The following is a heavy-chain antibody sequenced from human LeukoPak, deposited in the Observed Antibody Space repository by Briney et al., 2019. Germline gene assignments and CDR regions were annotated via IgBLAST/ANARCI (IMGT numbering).Heavy chain of an antibody. J-gene: IGHJ4*02. CDR1: GFTFSNYA. V-gene: IGHV3-23*01. Sequence: PGASLRLSCAASGFTFSNYAMSWVRQAPGKGLEWVSAILGSGGSTYYADSVKGRFTVSRDNSKSTLYLQMNSLRAEDPALYYCAKGGDYDFLTGYYAPDYWGQGTLVTVSS. CDR3: AKGGDYDFLTGYYAPDY. D-gene: IGHD3-9*01. CDR2: ILGSGGST.